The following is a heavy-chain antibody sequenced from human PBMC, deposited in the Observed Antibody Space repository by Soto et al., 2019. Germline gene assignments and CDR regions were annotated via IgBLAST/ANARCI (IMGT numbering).Heavy chain of an antibody. CDR1: GFTFRTYA. CDR3: AKEFAIRSRFQY. Sequence: PGGSLRLSCAASGFTFRTYAMSWVRHAPGKGLEWVAGLFGSGAGISYADSVKGRFTISRDNSNNMLYLQMGSLRVEDTAVYYCAKEFAIRSRFQYWGQGTLVT. CDR2: LFGSGAGI. V-gene: IGHV3-23*01. J-gene: IGHJ1*01. D-gene: IGHD2-21*01.